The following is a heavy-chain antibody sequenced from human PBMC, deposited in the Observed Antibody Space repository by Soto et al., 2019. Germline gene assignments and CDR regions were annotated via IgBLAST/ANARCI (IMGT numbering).Heavy chain of an antibody. J-gene: IGHJ4*02. D-gene: IGHD5-12*01. Sequence: PGGSMRVSCAASGFPFSSYARHWVRQAPGKGLEWVAVISYDGSNKYYADSVKGRFAISRDNSKNTLYLQMNSLRAEDTAVYYCARGYSGYDYYFDYWGQGTLVTVSS. CDR2: ISYDGSNK. V-gene: IGHV3-30*09. CDR1: GFPFSSYA. CDR3: ARGYSGYDYYFDY.